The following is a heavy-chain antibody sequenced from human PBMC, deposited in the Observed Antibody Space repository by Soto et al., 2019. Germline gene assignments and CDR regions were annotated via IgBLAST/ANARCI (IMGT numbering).Heavy chain of an antibody. J-gene: IGHJ3*02. V-gene: IGHV3-30*18. D-gene: IGHD6-13*01. CDR2: ISYDGSNK. CDR1: GFTFSSYG. Sequence: GESLKISCAASGFTFSSYGMHWVRQAPGKGLEWVAVISYDGSNKYYADSVKGRFTISRDNSKNTLYLQMNSLRAEDTAVYYCAKEHSSSWYHDAFDIWGQGTMVTVS. CDR3: AKEHSSSWYHDAFDI.